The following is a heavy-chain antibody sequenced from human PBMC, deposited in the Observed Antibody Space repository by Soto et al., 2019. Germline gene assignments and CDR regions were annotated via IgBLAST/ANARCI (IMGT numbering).Heavy chain of an antibody. D-gene: IGHD2-8*01. CDR1: GYTFTDYY. V-gene: IGHV1-2*02. J-gene: IGHJ6*02. CDR3: ARDVTRTQSCTNGVCYYHYYDMDV. Sequence: ASVKVSCKASGYTFTDYYVHWVRQAPGQGLEWMGWINPNSGGTKTAQKFQGRVTVTMDTSISTAYMDLSRLRSDDTAVYYCARDVTRTQSCTNGVCYYHYYDMDVWGQGTMVTVSS. CDR2: INPNSGGT.